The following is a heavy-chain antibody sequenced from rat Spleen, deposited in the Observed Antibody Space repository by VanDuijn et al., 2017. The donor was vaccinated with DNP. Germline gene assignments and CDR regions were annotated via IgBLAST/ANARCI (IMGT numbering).Heavy chain of an antibody. CDR2: IWNTGGT. CDR1: GFSLTGYN. J-gene: IGHJ4*01. CDR3: ASTLVNYGTYGYYAMDA. Sequence: QVQLKESGPGLVQPSQTLSLTCTVAGFSLTGYNVHWVRQPPGKGLEWMGIIWNTGGTRYNSALKSRLTIIKDTSTSQVFLKMNSLQTEDTATYYCASTLVNYGTYGYYAMDAWGQGTSVTVSS. V-gene: IGHV2-41*01. D-gene: IGHD1-3*01.